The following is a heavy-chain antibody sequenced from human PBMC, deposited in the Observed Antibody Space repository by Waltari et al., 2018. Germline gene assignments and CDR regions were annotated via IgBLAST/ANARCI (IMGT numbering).Heavy chain of an antibody. CDR1: GGSFSGYY. CDR2: INHSGST. Sequence: QVQLQQWGAGLLKPSETLSLTCAVYGGSFSGYYWSWIRQPPGKGLEWIGEINHSGSTNYIPSLKSRVTISVDTAKNQFSLKLSSVTAADTAVYYCARKVGYSSSWYPNWFDPWGQGTLVTVSS. D-gene: IGHD6-13*01. J-gene: IGHJ5*02. CDR3: ARKVGYSSSWYPNWFDP. V-gene: IGHV4-34*01.